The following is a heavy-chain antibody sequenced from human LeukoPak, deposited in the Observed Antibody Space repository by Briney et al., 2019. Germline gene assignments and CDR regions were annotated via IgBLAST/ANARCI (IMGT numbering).Heavy chain of an antibody. Sequence: ASVKVSCKASGYTFTSYYMHWVRQAPGQGLEWMGIINPSGGSTSYAQKFQGRVTMTRDMSTSTAYMELRSLRSDDTAVYYCARDSGSYYNNFDYWGQGTLVTVSS. CDR3: ARDSGSYYNNFDY. V-gene: IGHV1-46*01. CDR1: GYTFTSYY. J-gene: IGHJ4*02. D-gene: IGHD3-10*01. CDR2: INPSGGST.